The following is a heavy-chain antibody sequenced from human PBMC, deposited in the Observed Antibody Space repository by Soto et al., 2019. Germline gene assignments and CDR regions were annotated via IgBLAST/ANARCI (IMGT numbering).Heavy chain of an antibody. CDR1: GFKFNNYE. V-gene: IGHV3-48*03. CDR3: AKGDIYYYDSSGLDY. CDR2: ISSSGETI. D-gene: IGHD3-22*01. Sequence: GGLLRVPWGGSGFKFNNYEMNWIRQAPGKGLEWVSYISSSGETIFYADSVKGRFNISRDNDKNSVNLQLDSLRVEDTAVYYCAKGDIYYYDSSGLDYWGQGTLVTVSS. J-gene: IGHJ4*02.